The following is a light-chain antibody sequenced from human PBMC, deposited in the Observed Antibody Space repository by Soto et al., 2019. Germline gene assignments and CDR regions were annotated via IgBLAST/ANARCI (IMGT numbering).Light chain of an antibody. CDR3: SSYTSSSTYV. Sequence: QSVLTQPASVSGSPGQSITISCTGTSSDVGGYNYVSWYQQHPGKAPKLIIYEVSNRPSGASNRFSGSKSGNTASLTISGLQAEDEADYYCSSYTSSSTYVFGTGT. CDR1: SSDVGGYNY. CDR2: EVS. J-gene: IGLJ1*01. V-gene: IGLV2-14*01.